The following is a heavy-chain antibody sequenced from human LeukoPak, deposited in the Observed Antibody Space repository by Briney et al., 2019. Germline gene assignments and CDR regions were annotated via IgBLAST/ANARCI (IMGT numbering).Heavy chain of an antibody. V-gene: IGHV4-4*07. CDR3: ARDRAGYSGYEGDPFDV. Sequence: PSETLSLTCTVSGGSMTTHLWSWIRQPAGKGPEWIGRIYTSGSTNYNPSLQSRVTMSVDTSKNQFPLKLSSVTAADTAMYYCARDRAGYSGYEGDPFDVWGQGTMVTVSS. J-gene: IGHJ3*01. CDR1: GGSMTTHL. D-gene: IGHD5-12*01. CDR2: IYTSGST.